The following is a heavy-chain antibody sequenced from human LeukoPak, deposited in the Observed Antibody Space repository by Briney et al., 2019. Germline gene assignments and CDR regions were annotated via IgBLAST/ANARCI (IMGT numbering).Heavy chain of an antibody. V-gene: IGHV4-59*01. CDR1: GGSIGSYY. Sequence: SETLSLTCSVSGGSIGSYYRSWIRQPPGKGLEWIGSIYYSGSTNYNPSLKSRDTISVDTSKNQFSLNLTSVTAADTAVYYCARDQGSYDRRLDYWGQGTLVTVSS. CDR3: ARDQGSYDRRLDY. D-gene: IGHD5-12*01. J-gene: IGHJ4*02. CDR2: IYYSGST.